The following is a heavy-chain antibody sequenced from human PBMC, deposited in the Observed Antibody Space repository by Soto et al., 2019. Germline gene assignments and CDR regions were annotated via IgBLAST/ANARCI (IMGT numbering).Heavy chain of an antibody. CDR1: GFTFSSYS. V-gene: IGHV3-48*01. D-gene: IGHD4-4*01. CDR2: ISSSGSTI. Sequence: GGSLRLSCAASGFTFSSYSMNWVRQAPGKGLEWLSYISSSGSTIKYADSVRGRFTSSRDNSKNTLYLQMNSLRTEDTAVYYCARPLWRDDYNWGYFDLWGRGTLVTVSS. CDR3: ARPLWRDDYNWGYFDL. J-gene: IGHJ2*01.